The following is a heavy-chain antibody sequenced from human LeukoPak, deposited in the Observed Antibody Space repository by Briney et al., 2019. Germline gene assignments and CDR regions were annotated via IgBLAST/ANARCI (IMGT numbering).Heavy chain of an antibody. CDR1: GFTSSSYG. CDR2: ISYDGSNK. Sequence: GGSLRLSCAASGFTSSSYGMHWVRQAPGKGLEWVAVISYDGSNKYYADSVKGRFTISRDNSKNTLYLQMNSLRAEDTAVYYCAKDLKGVQGVYYYYGMDVWGKGTTVTVSS. CDR3: AKDLKGVQGVYYYYGMDV. J-gene: IGHJ6*04. D-gene: IGHD3-10*01. V-gene: IGHV3-30*18.